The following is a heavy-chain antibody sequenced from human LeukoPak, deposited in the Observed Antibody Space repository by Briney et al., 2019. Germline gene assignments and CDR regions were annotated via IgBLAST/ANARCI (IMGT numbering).Heavy chain of an antibody. V-gene: IGHV1-46*01. J-gene: IGHJ4*02. CDR3: ARDYVDDIPMIKDY. Sequence: ASVKVSCKASGYTFTSYHMHWVRQAPGRGLEWMGKINLSGGSTTYAQKFQGRVTMTRDTSTSTVYMELSSLRSVDTAVYYCARDYVDDIPMIKDYWGQGTLVTVSS. CDR1: GYTFTSYH. D-gene: IGHD2-8*01. CDR2: INLSGGST.